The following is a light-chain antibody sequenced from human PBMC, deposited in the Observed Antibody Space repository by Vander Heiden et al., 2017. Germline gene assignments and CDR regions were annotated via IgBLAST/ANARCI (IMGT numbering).Light chain of an antibody. CDR3: RQTLQTFFT. J-gene: IGKJ3*01. CDR1: QSLLYSNGHNH. V-gene: IGKV2-28*01. CDR2: LGS. Sequence: DIVLTQSPVSLSVTPGESASISCRSSQSLLYSNGHNHLDWYLQKPGQSPQLLIYLGSTRASGVPDRFSGGGSGTDFTLNISRVEAEDVGVYYCRQTLQTFFTFGHGTKVDIE.